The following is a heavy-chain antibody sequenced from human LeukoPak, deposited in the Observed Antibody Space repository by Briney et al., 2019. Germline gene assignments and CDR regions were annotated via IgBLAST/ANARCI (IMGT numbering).Heavy chain of an antibody. D-gene: IGHD6-6*01. CDR3: AREVARPNFFDY. J-gene: IGHJ4*02. CDR1: GFTFSSYA. Sequence: GRSLRLSCAASGFTFSSYAMHWVRQAPGKGLEWVALISYDESNTFYADSVKGRFTISRDNSKNTLYLQMNSLRVEDTAVYYCAREVARPNFFDYWGQGTLVTVSS. V-gene: IGHV3-30*04. CDR2: ISYDESNT.